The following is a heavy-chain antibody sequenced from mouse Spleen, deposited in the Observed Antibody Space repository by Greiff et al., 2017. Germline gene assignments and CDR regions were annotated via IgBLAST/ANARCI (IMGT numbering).Heavy chain of an antibody. CDR1: GFNIKDTY. V-gene: IGHV14-3*02. CDR2: IDPANGNT. J-gene: IGHJ4*01. CDR3: ARDCNYCYYAMDY. D-gene: IGHD2-1*01. Sequence: VQLQQSGAELVKPGASVKLSCTASGFNIKDTYMHWVKQRPEQGLEWIGRIDPANGNTKYDPKFQGKATITADTSSNTAYLQLSSLTSEDTAVYYCARDCNYCYYAMDYWGQGTSVTVSS.